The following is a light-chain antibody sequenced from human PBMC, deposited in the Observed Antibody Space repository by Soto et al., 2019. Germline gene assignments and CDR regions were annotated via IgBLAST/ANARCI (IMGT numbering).Light chain of an antibody. V-gene: IGKV3-11*01. CDR3: QQYSNWPLT. CDR1: QSVSTY. J-gene: IGKJ5*01. Sequence: EIVLTQSPATLSLSPGERATLSCRASQSVSTYLAWYQQKPGQSPRLLISDASNRATGVPARFSGSASGTDFTLTISSLEPEDSAVYYCQQYSNWPLTFGQGTRLEIK. CDR2: DAS.